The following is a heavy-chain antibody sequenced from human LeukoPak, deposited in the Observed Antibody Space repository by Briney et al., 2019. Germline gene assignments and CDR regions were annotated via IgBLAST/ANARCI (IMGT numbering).Heavy chain of an antibody. Sequence: ASVKASCKASGYTFTDYAMHWVRQAPGQSLEWMGWINTDNGNTKYSQEFQGRVTITRDTSASTAYMDLSSLRSEDMAVYYCARAHYDFWGGYFDYWGQGTLVTVSS. J-gene: IGHJ4*02. D-gene: IGHD3-3*01. V-gene: IGHV1-3*03. CDR2: INTDNGNT. CDR1: GYTFTDYA. CDR3: ARAHYDFWGGYFDY.